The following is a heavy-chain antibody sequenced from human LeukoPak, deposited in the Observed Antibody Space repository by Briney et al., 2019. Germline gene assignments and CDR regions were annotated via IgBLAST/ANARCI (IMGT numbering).Heavy chain of an antibody. Sequence: ETLSLTCAVSGGSISSSNWWSWVRQAPGEGLEWVSVIYSGGNTYYADSVKGRFTISRDNSKNTLYLQMNSLRAEDTAVYYCARAGRDGYNYADYWGQGTLVTVSS. CDR2: IYSGGNT. J-gene: IGHJ4*02. CDR1: GGSISSSNW. V-gene: IGHV3-53*01. D-gene: IGHD5-24*01. CDR3: ARAGRDGYNYADY.